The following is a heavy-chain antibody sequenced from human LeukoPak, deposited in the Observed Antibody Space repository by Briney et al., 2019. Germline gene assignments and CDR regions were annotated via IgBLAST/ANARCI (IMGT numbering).Heavy chain of an antibody. J-gene: IGHJ3*02. Sequence: GGSLRLSCAASGFTFDDYGMSWVRQAPGKGLEWVSDINWNGDSTVYADSVKGRFTISRDNAKNSLYLQMNSLRAEDTALYYCARDSPYDYVWGSYRPYAFDIWGQGTMVTVSS. V-gene: IGHV3-20*04. CDR1: GFTFDDYG. D-gene: IGHD3-16*02. CDR3: ARDSPYDYVWGSYRPYAFDI. CDR2: INWNGDST.